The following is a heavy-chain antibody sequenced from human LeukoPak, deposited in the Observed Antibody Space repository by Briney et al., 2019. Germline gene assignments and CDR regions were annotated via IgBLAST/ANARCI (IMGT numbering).Heavy chain of an antibody. CDR2: ISWNSGSI. V-gene: IGHV3-9*01. CDR1: GFTFDDYA. CDR3: AKLGYSSSSYY. D-gene: IGHD6-6*01. Sequence: SGRSLRLSCAASGFTFDDYAMHWVRQAPGKGLEWVSGISWNSGSIGYADSVKGRFTISRDNAKNSLYLQMNSLRAEDTALYYCAKLGYSSSSYYWGQGTLVTVSS. J-gene: IGHJ4*02.